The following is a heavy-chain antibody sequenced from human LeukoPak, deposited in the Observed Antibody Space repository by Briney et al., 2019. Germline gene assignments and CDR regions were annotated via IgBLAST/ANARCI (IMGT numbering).Heavy chain of an antibody. V-gene: IGHV3-73*01. Sequence: GGSLRLSCAASGFTFSDYYMSWIRQAPGKGLEWVGRIRSKANSYATAYAASVKGRFTISRDDSKNTAYLQMNSLKTEDTAVYYCTRIAADRRKIDGMDVWGQGTTVTVSS. CDR2: IRSKANSYAT. J-gene: IGHJ6*02. D-gene: IGHD6-13*01. CDR3: TRIAADRRKIDGMDV. CDR1: GFTFSDYY.